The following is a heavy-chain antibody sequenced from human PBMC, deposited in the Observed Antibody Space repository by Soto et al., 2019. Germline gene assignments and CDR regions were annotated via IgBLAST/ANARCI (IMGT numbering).Heavy chain of an antibody. J-gene: IGHJ4*02. CDR1: GGSVRSYY. CDR2: IFYSGST. Sequence: PSETLSLTCTVSGGSVRSYYWTWIRQPPGKGLEWLGYIFYSGSTFYNPSLKSRVTISIHTSKSQFSLQLTSVTAADTAVYYCARGAADTAMVDSWGQGTLVTVSS. V-gene: IGHV4-59*02. D-gene: IGHD5-18*01. CDR3: ARGAADTAMVDS.